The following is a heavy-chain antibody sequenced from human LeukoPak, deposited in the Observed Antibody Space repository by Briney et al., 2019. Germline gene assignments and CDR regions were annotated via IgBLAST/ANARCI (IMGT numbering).Heavy chain of an antibody. CDR1: GGSFSGYY. CDR3: ARAAAALDAFDI. J-gene: IGHJ3*02. CDR2: INHSGST. D-gene: IGHD2-2*01. V-gene: IGHV4-34*01. Sequence: TSGTLSLTCAVYGGSFSGYYWSWIRQPPGKGLEWIGEINHSGSTNYNPSLKSRVTISVDTSKNQFSLKLSSVTAADTAVYYCARAAAALDAFDIWGQGTMVTVSS.